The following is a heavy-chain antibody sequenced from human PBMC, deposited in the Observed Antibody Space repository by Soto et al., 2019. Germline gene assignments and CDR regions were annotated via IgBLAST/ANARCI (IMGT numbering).Heavy chain of an antibody. CDR1: GGSISSYY. Sequence: SGTLSLTCTVSGGSISSYYWSWIRQPPGKGLEWIGYIYYSGSTNYNPSLKSRVTISVDMSKNQFSLNLSSVTAADTAVYYCARLGGYYQALDYWGQGTLVTVSS. CDR2: IYYSGST. D-gene: IGHD3-22*01. CDR3: ARLGGYYQALDY. V-gene: IGHV4-59*08. J-gene: IGHJ4*02.